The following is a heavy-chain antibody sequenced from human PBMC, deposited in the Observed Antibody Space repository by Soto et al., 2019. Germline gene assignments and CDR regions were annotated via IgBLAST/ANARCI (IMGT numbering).Heavy chain of an antibody. Sequence: SETLSLTCTVSGGSISSSSYYWGWIRQPPGKGLEWIGSIYYSGSTYYNPSLKSRVTISVDTSKNQFSLKLSSVTAADTAVYYCARRANNPVAFDIWGQGTMVTVSS. V-gene: IGHV4-39*01. D-gene: IGHD1-20*01. CDR2: IYYSGST. CDR3: ARRANNPVAFDI. CDR1: GGSISSSSYY. J-gene: IGHJ3*02.